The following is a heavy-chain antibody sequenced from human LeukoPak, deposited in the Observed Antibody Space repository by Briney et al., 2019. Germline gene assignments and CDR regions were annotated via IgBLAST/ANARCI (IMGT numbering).Heavy chain of an antibody. Sequence: ASVKVSCKASGYTFTSYYMHWVRQAPGQGLEWMGWINPNSGGTNYAQKFQGWVTMTRDTSISTAYMELSRLRSDDTAVYYCARDLDCSGGSCSVSLDYWGQGTLVTVSS. CDR3: ARDLDCSGGSCSVSLDY. CDR1: GYTFTSYY. D-gene: IGHD2-15*01. CDR2: INPNSGGT. V-gene: IGHV1-2*04. J-gene: IGHJ4*02.